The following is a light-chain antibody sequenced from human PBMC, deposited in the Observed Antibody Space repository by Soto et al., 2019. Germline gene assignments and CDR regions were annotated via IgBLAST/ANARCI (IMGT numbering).Light chain of an antibody. V-gene: IGKV2-28*01. J-gene: IGKJ2*01. Sequence: DIVMTQSPLSLPVTPGEPASISCRSSQSLLYSNGYNYLDWYLQKPGQSPQLLIYLGSNRASGVPDRFSGSGSGTDFTLKIRRVEAEDVGVYYCMQALRQRTFGQGTKLEIK. CDR2: LGS. CDR3: MQALRQRT. CDR1: QSLLYSNGYNY.